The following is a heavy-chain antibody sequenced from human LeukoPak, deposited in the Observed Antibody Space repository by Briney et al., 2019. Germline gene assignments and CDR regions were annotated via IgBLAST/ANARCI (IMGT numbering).Heavy chain of an antibody. CDR3: ARAYYYDSSGYYKRGASDI. CDR1: GGTFSSYA. J-gene: IGHJ3*02. V-gene: IGHV1-69*13. D-gene: IGHD3-22*01. CDR2: IIPIFGTA. Sequence: SVKVSCKASGGTFSSYAISWVRQAPGQGPEWMGGIIPIFGTANYAQKFQGRVTITADESTSTAYMELSSLRSEDTAVYYCARAYYYDSSGYYKRGASDIWGQGTMVTVSS.